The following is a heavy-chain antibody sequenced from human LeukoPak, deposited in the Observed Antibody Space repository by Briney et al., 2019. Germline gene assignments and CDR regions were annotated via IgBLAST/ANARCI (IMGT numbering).Heavy chain of an antibody. CDR1: GFIFSRYS. CDR3: VGEGIVEPAATEGFDA. CDR2: IGSTSRSI. V-gene: IGHV3-21*06. D-gene: IGHD2-2*01. J-gene: IGHJ5*02. Sequence: GGSLRLSCATSGFIFSRYSMNWVRQVPGKGLEWVSSIGSTSRSIYHADSVKGRFTISRDNAKNSLFLQMNSLRGEDTAVYYCVGEGIVEPAATEGFDAWGQGTLVTVSS.